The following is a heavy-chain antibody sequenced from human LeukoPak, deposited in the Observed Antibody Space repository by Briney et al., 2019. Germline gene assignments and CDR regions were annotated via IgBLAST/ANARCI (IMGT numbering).Heavy chain of an antibody. Sequence: GGSLRLSCVASGFNISPFWMTWVRQAPDKGLEWVANIRGDGSRLYYVDSVKGRFTISRDNAKNSLYLQMNSLRAEDTAVYYCARDCGGSGDYWGQGTLVTVSS. J-gene: IGHJ4*02. CDR1: GFNISPFW. V-gene: IGHV3-7*01. CDR2: IRGDGSRL. D-gene: IGHD2-15*01. CDR3: ARDCGGSGDY.